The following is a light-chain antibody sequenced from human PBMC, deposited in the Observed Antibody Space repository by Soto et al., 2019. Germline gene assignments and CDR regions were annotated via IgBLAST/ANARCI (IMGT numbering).Light chain of an antibody. CDR1: SGHSSYA. CDR3: QTWGTGTVV. Sequence: QPVLTQSPSASASLGASVKLTCTLSSGHSSYAIAWHRQQPEKGPRYLMKLNSDGSHSKGDGIPDRFSGSSSGAERYLTISSLQSEDEADYYCQTWGTGTVVFGGGTKVTVL. J-gene: IGLJ2*01. CDR2: LNSDGSH. V-gene: IGLV4-69*01.